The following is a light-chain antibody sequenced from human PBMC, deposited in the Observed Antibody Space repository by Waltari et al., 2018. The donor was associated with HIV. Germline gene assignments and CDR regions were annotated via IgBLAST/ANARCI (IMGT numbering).Light chain of an antibody. CDR1: QSVGNF. V-gene: IGKV3-11*01. Sequence: EIVLTQSPDTLSLSPGERATLSCRASQSVGNFLAWYQQKPGQAPRLLIYDASNRATGIPARFSGSGSGSDFTLSISSLDPEDFAVYYCQHRSNWPPLTFGGGTKVEI. CDR3: QHRSNWPPLT. J-gene: IGKJ4*01. CDR2: DAS.